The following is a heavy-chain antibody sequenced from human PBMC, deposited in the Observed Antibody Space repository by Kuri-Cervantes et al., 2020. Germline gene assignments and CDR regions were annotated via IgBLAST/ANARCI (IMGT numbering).Heavy chain of an antibody. CDR1: GFTFSNAW. D-gene: IGHD1-26*01. CDR3: AKGSRTSRPYFFDY. Sequence: GGSLRLSCAGTGFTFSNAWMSWVRQAPGKGLEWVANINEDGSDKYYVGSVKGRFTISRDNAKNSLYLQMNSLRAEDTAVYYCAKGSRTSRPYFFDYWGQGTLVTVSS. V-gene: IGHV3-7*01. J-gene: IGHJ4*02. CDR2: INEDGSDK.